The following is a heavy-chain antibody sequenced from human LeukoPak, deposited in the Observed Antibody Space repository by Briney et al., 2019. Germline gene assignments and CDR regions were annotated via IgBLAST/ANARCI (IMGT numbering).Heavy chain of an antibody. CDR2: INPNSGGT. J-gene: IGHJ4*02. V-gene: IGHV1-2*02. CDR1: GYTFTGYY. CDR3: AKNYYGSGSYYQRHLFFDY. Sequence: ASVKVSCKASGYTFTGYYMHWVRQAPGRGLEWMGWINPNSGGTNYAQKFQGRVTMTRDTSISTAYMELSRLRSDDTAVYYCAKNYYGSGSYYQRHLFFDYWGQGTLVTVSS. D-gene: IGHD3-10*01.